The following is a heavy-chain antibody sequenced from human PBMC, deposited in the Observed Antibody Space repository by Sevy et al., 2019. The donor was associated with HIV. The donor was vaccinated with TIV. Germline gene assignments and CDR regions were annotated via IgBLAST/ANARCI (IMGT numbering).Heavy chain of an antibody. Sequence: GESLKISCAASGFTFSSYWMHWVRQAPGKGLVWVSRINSDGSSTSYADSVKGRFTISRDNAKNTVYLQMNSLRDEDTAFYYCAREIKPRGSSGKDAFDIWGQGTMVTVSS. D-gene: IGHD2-15*01. J-gene: IGHJ3*02. V-gene: IGHV3-74*01. CDR3: AREIKPRGSSGKDAFDI. CDR2: INSDGSST. CDR1: GFTFSSYW.